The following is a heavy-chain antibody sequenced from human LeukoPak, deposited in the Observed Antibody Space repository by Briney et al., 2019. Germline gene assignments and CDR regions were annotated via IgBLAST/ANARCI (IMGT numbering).Heavy chain of an antibody. CDR3: AKRCATVTTSRPPYYFDY. CDR2: ISGSGGST. V-gene: IGHV3-23*01. J-gene: IGHJ4*02. CDR1: GFTLSSYA. Sequence: PGGSLRLSRAASGFTLSSYAMSWVRQAPGKGLEWVSAISGSGGSTYYADSVKGRFTISRDHSKNTLYLQMNSLRAEDTAVYYCAKRCATVTTSRPPYYFDYWGQGTLVTVSS. D-gene: IGHD4-17*01.